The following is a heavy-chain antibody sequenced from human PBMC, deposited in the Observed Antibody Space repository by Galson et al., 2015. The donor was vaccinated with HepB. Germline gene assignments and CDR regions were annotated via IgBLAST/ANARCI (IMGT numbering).Heavy chain of an antibody. D-gene: IGHD3-10*01. CDR2: IYTSGST. Sequence: TLSLTCTVSGDSISSNSYYWNWIRQSAEKGLEWIGRIYTSGSTYYNPSLKSRVTISVDTSKNQFSLKLSSVTAADTAVYYCARTSSYGSGSYYNQNWFDPWGQGTLVTVSS. J-gene: IGHJ5*02. V-gene: IGHV4-61*02. CDR3: ARTSSYGSGSYYNQNWFDP. CDR1: GDSISSNSYY.